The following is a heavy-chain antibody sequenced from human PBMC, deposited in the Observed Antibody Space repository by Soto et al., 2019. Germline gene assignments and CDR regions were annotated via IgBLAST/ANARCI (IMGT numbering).Heavy chain of an antibody. Sequence: GGSLRLSCAASGFTFGSYGMHWVRQAPGKGLEWVAVISYDGSNKYYADSVKGRFTISRDNSKNTLYLQMNSLRAEDTAVYYCAKVWEIAAPDYYYYYGMDVWGQGTTVTVSS. V-gene: IGHV3-30*18. CDR1: GFTFGSYG. D-gene: IGHD6-25*01. J-gene: IGHJ6*02. CDR3: AKVWEIAAPDYYYYYGMDV. CDR2: ISYDGSNK.